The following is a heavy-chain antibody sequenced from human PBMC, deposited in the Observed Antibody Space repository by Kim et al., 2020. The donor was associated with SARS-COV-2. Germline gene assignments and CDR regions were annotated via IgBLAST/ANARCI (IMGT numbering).Heavy chain of an antibody. CDR1: GFTFSSYG. J-gene: IGHJ4*02. V-gene: IGHV3-30*18. Sequence: GGSLRLSCAASGFTFSSYGMHWVRQAPGKGLEWVAVISYDGSNKYYADSVKGRFTISRDNSKNTLYLQMNSLRAEDTAVYYCAKAEAYDYWDQETLVTVS. CDR2: ISYDGSNK. CDR3: AKAEAYDY.